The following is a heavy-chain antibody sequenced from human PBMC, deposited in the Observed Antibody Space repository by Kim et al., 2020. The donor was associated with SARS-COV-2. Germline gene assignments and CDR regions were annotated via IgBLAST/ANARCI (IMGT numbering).Heavy chain of an antibody. CDR3: ARGGTTLSIRYFDWLLEYYFDY. V-gene: IGHV3-48*03. Sequence: GGSLRLSCAASGFTFSSYEMNWVRQAPGKGLEWVSYISSSGSTIYYADSVKGRFTISRDNAKNSLYLQMNSLRAEDTAVYYCARGGTTLSIRYFDWLLEYYFDYWGQGTLVTVSS. J-gene: IGHJ4*02. CDR1: GFTFSSYE. D-gene: IGHD3-9*01. CDR2: ISSSGSTI.